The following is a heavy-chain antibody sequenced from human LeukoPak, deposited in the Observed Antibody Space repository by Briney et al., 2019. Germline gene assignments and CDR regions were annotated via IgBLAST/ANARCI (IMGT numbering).Heavy chain of an antibody. J-gene: IGHJ4*02. CDR3: ARRNYGSGSLDY. CDR2: INHSGST. D-gene: IGHD3-10*01. V-gene: IGHV4-34*01. Sequence: TSETLSLTCAVYGGSFSGYYWSWIRQPPGKGLEWIGEINHSGSTNYNPSLKSRVTISVDTSKNQFSLKLSSVTAPDTGVYYCARRNYGSGSLDYWGQGALVTVSS. CDR1: GGSFSGYY.